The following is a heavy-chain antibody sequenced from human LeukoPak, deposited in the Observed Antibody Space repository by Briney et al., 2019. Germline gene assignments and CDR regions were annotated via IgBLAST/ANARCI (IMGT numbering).Heavy chain of an antibody. V-gene: IGHV3-74*01. J-gene: IGHJ3*02. D-gene: IGHD4-17*01. CDR1: GFTFSSHW. CDR3: ARAGEGLRSYGFDM. Sequence: GGSLRLSCAASGFTFSSHWMHWVRQGPGKGLVWVSRINSDGSSTGYEDSVKGRFTISRDNAKNTLDLQMNNLRAEDTAVYYCARAGEGLRSYGFDMWGQGTKVSVST. CDR2: INSDGSST.